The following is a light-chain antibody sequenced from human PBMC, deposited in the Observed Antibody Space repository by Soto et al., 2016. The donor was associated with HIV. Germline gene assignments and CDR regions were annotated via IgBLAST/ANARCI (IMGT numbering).Light chain of an antibody. J-gene: IGLJ3*02. CDR1: NIGSKS. CDR2: DDS. Sequence: SYELTQPPSVSVAPGKTARITCGGNNIGSKSVHWYQQRPGQAPVLVVYDDSDRPLGIPERFSGSNSGNTATLTISRVEAGDEADYYCQVWDTSSHHVVFGGGTKGDRP. V-gene: IGLV3-21*03. CDR3: QVWDTSSHHVV.